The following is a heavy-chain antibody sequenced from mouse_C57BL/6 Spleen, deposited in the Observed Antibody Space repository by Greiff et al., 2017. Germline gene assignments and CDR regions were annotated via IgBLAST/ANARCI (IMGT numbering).Heavy chain of an antibody. D-gene: IGHD1-1*01. CDR3: TRDEGDYYGSSHFDY. Sequence: DVQLVESGEGLVKPGGSLKLSCAASGFTFSSYAMSWVRQTPEKRLEWVAYISSGGDYIYYADTVKGRFTISRDNARNTLYLQMSSLKSEDTAMYYCTRDEGDYYGSSHFDYWGQGTTLTVSS. V-gene: IGHV5-9-1*02. CDR1: GFTFSSYA. CDR2: ISSGGDYI. J-gene: IGHJ2*01.